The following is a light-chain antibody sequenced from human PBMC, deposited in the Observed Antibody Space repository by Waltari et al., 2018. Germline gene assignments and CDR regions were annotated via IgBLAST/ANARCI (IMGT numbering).Light chain of an antibody. J-gene: IGKJ3*01. Sequence: DIVMTQSPDYLAVSLGERATINCKSRQSVLYSPNNKNYLAWYQQKPGQPPKLLIYWASTRESGVSDRFSGSGSGTDFTLTISSLQAEDVAVYYCQQYYNTRGVTFGPGTKVDIK. CDR2: WAS. CDR1: QSVLYSPNNKNY. CDR3: QQYYNTRGVT. V-gene: IGKV4-1*01.